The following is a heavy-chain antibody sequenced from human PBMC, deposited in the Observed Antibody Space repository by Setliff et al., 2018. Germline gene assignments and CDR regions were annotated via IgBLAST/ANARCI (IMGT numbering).Heavy chain of an antibody. CDR1: GGSFSGYY. CDR2: IYYSGSP. Sequence: SETLSLTCAVYGGSFSGYYWSWIRQPPGKGLEWIGYIYYSGSPNYNPSLKSRLTISLDTSKNHFSLKLSSVTAADTAVYYCARLRTGTIDYWGQGTLVTVSS. D-gene: IGHD1-7*01. V-gene: IGHV4-59*01. CDR3: ARLRTGTIDY. J-gene: IGHJ4*02.